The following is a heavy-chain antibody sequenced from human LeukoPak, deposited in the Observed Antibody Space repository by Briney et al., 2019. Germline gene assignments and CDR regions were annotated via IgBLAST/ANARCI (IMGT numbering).Heavy chain of an antibody. CDR3: ARGLYYYGSGSYYTPYYYYYMDV. V-gene: IGHV4-34*01. D-gene: IGHD3-10*01. CDR1: GGSFSGYY. Sequence: RTSETLSLTCAVYGGSFSGYYWSWIRQPPGKGLEWIGEINHSGSTNYNPSLKSRVTISVDTSKNQFSLKLSSVTAADTAVYYCARGLYYYGSGSYYTPYYYYYMDVWGKGTTVTVSS. J-gene: IGHJ6*03. CDR2: INHSGST.